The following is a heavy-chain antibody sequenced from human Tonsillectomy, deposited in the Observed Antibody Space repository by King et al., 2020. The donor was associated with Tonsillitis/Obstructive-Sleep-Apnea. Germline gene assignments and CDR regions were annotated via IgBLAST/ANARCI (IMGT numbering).Heavy chain of an antibody. CDR3: ASGYCSGGNCYPY. Sequence: VQLVESGGGLVKPGGSLRLSCAASGFSLSSYSMNWVRQAPGKGLEWVASISSSSTHIYYADSVKGRFTISRDNAKNSLYLQMNSLRAEDTAIYYCASGYCSGGNCYPYGGQGTLVTVSS. CDR2: ISSSSTHI. J-gene: IGHJ4*02. CDR1: GFSLSSYS. V-gene: IGHV3-21*01. D-gene: IGHD2-15*01.